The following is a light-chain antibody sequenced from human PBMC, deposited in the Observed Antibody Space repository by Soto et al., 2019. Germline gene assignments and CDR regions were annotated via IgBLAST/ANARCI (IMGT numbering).Light chain of an antibody. CDR3: QQYSTSPLT. J-gene: IGKJ1*01. Sequence: EIVLTHSPATLSLSPGERATLSCRASLTVSDNYLAWYQQKAGQAPRLVIYGASSRATGIPDRFSASGSGTDFTLTISRLEPEDFAVYYRQQYSTSPLTFGQGTKVDIK. CDR1: LTVSDNY. CDR2: GAS. V-gene: IGKV3-20*01.